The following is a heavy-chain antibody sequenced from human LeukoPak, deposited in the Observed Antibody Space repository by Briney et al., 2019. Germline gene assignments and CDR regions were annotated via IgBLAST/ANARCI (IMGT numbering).Heavy chain of an antibody. J-gene: IGHJ4*02. D-gene: IGHD3-3*01. CDR3: ARGQSRRITIFGVVTTRYYFDY. CDR1: GYTFTSYG. CDR2: MNPNSGNT. Sequence: ASVKVSCKASGYTFTSYGISWVRQAPGKGLEWMGWMNPNSGNTGYAQKFQGRVTMTRNTSISTAYMELSSLRSEDTAVYYCARGQSRRITIFGVVTTRYYFDYWGQGTLVTVSS. V-gene: IGHV1-8*02.